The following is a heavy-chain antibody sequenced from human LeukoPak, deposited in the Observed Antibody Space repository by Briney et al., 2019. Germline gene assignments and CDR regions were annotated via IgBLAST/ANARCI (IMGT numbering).Heavy chain of an antibody. CDR1: GYTFIDYD. V-gene: IGHV1-8*01. CDR3: ARGGFYGGDNWFDP. Sequence: ASVKVSCKTSGYTFIDYDINWVRQATGQGLEWMGWMNPNSGNTGYAQKFQGRVTMTRDTSISTAYMELSSLRSEDTAVYYCARGGFYGGDNWFDPWGQGTLVTVSS. CDR2: MNPNSGNT. J-gene: IGHJ5*02. D-gene: IGHD4-23*01.